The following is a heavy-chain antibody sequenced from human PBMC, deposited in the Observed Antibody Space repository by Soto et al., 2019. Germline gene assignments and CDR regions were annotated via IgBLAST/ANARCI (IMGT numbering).Heavy chain of an antibody. CDR3: ASPMVPFVY. CDR2: IYYSRST. V-gene: IGHV4-39*01. J-gene: IGHJ4*02. Sequence: PSETLSLTCTLSGRSLHSSSYQSGRIRQPPRKGQEWIGSIYYSRSTYYIPTLKSRVTIYVDTSKNQFSLMLSSVSAADTAVYYCASPMVPFVYWGQGTLVTVS. CDR1: GRSLHSSSYQ. D-gene: IGHD3-10*01.